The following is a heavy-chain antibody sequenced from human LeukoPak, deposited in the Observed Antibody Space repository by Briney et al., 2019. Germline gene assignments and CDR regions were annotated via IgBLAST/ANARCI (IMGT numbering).Heavy chain of an antibody. J-gene: IGHJ4*02. D-gene: IGHD1-26*01. V-gene: IGHV3-66*02. Sequence: PGGSLRLSCAASGFTVSSNYMSWVRQAPGTGLEWVSVIYSAGSTYYADSVKGRFTISRDNSKNTLYLQMNSLRAEDTAVYYCAREPSGTYWLDYWGQGTLVTVSS. CDR3: AREPSGTYWLDY. CDR2: IYSAGST. CDR1: GFTVSSNY.